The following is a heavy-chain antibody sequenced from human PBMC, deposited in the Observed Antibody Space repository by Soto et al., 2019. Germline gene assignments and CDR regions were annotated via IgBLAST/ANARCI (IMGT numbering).Heavy chain of an antibody. D-gene: IGHD1-7*01. CDR2: ISGSGGST. CDR3: AKFKGFNWNYVFDY. CDR1: GFTFSSYA. J-gene: IGHJ4*02. V-gene: IGHV3-23*01. Sequence: PGGSLRLSCAASGFTFSSYAMSWVRQAPGKGLEWVSAISGSGGSTYYADSVKGRFTISKDYAKNMLYLQMNSLRAEDTAVYYCAKFKGFNWNYVFDYCGQGVPVTVSS.